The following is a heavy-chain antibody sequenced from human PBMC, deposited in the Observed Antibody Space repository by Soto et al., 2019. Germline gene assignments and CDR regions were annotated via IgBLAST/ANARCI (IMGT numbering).Heavy chain of an antibody. Sequence: SETLSLTCTVSGGSISSYYWSWIRQPPGKGLEWIGYIYYSGSTNYNPSLKSRVTISVDTSKNQFSLKLSSVTAADTAVYYCARDSCSSTSCYPTHGMDVWGQGTTVTVSS. CDR3: ARDSCSSTSCYPTHGMDV. CDR2: IYYSGST. CDR1: GGSISSYY. D-gene: IGHD2-2*01. V-gene: IGHV4-59*01. J-gene: IGHJ6*01.